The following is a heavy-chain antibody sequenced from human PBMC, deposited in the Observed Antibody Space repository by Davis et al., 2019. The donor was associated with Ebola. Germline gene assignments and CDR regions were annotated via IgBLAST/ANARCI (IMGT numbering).Heavy chain of an antibody. CDR2: ISAYNGNT. CDR3: ARAQFPTTSDH. Sequence: AASVKVSCKASGYTFTSYGISWVRQAPGQGLEWMGWISAYNGNTNYAQNFQGRVTMTTDTSTNTAYMEVGSLRSDDTAVYYCARAQFPTTSDHWGQGTLVTVSS. V-gene: IGHV1-18*04. D-gene: IGHD1-1*01. J-gene: IGHJ4*02. CDR1: GYTFTSYG.